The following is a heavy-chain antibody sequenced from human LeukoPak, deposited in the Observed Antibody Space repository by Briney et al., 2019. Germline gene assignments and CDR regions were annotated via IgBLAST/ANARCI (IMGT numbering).Heavy chain of an antibody. CDR3: ARVRRDDFWSGLSDANWFDP. CDR1: GGSISSSS. J-gene: IGHJ5*02. D-gene: IGHD3-3*01. Sequence: ETLSLTCTVSGGSISSSSYYWGWIRQPPGKGLEWVSYIYCSRSYIYYAHSEKRGSTISRDNAKNSLYLQMNSLRAEDTAVYYCARVRRDDFWSGLSDANWFDPWGQGTLVT. CDR2: IYCSRSYI. V-gene: IGHV3-21*01.